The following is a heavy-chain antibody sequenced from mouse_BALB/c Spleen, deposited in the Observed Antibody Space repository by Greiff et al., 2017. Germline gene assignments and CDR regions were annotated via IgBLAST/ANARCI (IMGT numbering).Heavy chain of an antibody. J-gene: IGHJ3*01. CDR2: IDPANGNT. V-gene: IGHV14-3*02. CDR1: GFNIKDTY. Sequence: VQLKESGAELVKPGASVKLSCTASGFNIKDTYMHWVKQRPEQGLEWIGRIDPANGNTKYDPKFQGKATITADTSSNTAYLQLSSLTSEDTAVYYCARFYYDYDVAYWGQGTLVTVSA. CDR3: ARFYYDYDVAY. D-gene: IGHD2-4*01.